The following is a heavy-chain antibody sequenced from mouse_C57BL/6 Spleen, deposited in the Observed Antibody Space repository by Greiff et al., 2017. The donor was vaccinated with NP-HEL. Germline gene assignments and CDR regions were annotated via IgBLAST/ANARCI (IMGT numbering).Heavy chain of an antibody. D-gene: IGHD2-4*01. CDR2: INYDGSST. J-gene: IGHJ4*01. CDR3: ARAGITTIYYYAMDY. Sequence: VQVVASEGGLVQPGSSMKLSCPASGFTFSDYYMAWVRQVPEKGLEWVANINYDGSSTYYLDSLQSRFIISRDNAKNMLYLQMSRLKSEDTATYYCARAGITTIYYYAMDYWGQGTSVTVSS. CDR1: GFTFSDYY. V-gene: IGHV5-16*01.